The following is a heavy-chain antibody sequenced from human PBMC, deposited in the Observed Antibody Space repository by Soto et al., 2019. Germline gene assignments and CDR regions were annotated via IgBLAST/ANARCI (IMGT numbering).Heavy chain of an antibody. J-gene: IGHJ4*02. D-gene: IGHD6-6*01. CDR3: APSSSGPRFDY. CDR2: IIPIFGTA. V-gene: IGHV1-69*06. Sequence: SVKVSCKASGGTFSSYAISWVRQAPGQGLEWMGGIIPIFGTANYAQEFQGGVTITADKSTSTAYMELSSLRSEDTAVYYCAPSSSGPRFDYWGQGTLVTVSS. CDR1: GGTFSSYA.